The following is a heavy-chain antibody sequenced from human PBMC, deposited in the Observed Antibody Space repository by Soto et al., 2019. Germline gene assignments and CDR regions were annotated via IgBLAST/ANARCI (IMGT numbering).Heavy chain of an antibody. V-gene: IGHV3-73*01. CDR3: ISMTTVTSFSDY. D-gene: IGHD4-17*01. CDR1: GFTFSASA. CDR2: IRSKANSYAT. J-gene: IGHJ4*02. Sequence: EVQLVESGGGXXXXGGSXKLSCAASGFTFSASAMHWVRQASGKGLEWVGRIRSKANSYATTYAASVKGRFTISRDDSKNTAYLQMNSLKTEDTAVYYCISMTTVTSFSDYWGQGTLVTVSS.